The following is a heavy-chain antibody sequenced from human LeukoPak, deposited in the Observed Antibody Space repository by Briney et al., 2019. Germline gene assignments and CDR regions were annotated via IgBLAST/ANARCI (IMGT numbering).Heavy chain of an antibody. D-gene: IGHD3-3*01. CDR1: GFTFSSYW. J-gene: IGHJ6*03. CDR3: ARGNYDFWSGYLGFYYYYYMDV. Sequence: GGSLRLSCAASGFTFSSYWMSWVRQAPGKGLEWVANIKQDGSEKYYVDSVKGRFTISRDNTKNSLYLQMNSLRAEDTAVYYCARGNYDFWSGYLGFYYYYYMDVWGKGTTVTVSS. V-gene: IGHV3-7*01. CDR2: IKQDGSEK.